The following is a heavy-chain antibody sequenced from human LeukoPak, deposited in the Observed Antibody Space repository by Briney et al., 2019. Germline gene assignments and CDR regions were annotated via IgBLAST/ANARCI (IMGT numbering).Heavy chain of an antibody. D-gene: IGHD2-2*01. CDR2: INWSGGST. V-gene: IGHV3-20*04. CDR1: GFSFAEHG. CDR3: ARAPITSPFYFDY. J-gene: IGHJ4*02. Sequence: GGSLRLSCTASGFSFAEHGMSWVRQVPGKGLEWVSGINWSGGSTGYADPLRGRFTISRDNAKNSLYLQMDSLRAEDTALYYCARAPITSPFYFDYWGQGTLVTVSS.